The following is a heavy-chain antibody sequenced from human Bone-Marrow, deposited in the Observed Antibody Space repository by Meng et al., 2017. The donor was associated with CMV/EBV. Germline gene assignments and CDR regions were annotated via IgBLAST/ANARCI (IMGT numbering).Heavy chain of an antibody. CDR3: ARDLRQLVRYYYYYYGMDV. CDR2: ISGSGGST. Sequence: GESLKISCAASGFTFSDYYMSWVRQAPGKGLEWVSAISGSGGSTYYADSVKGRFTISRDNSKHTLYLQMNSLRAEDTAVYYCARDLRQLVRYYYYYYGMDVWGQGTTVTVSS. D-gene: IGHD6-6*01. CDR1: GFTFSDYY. V-gene: IGHV3-23*01. J-gene: IGHJ6*02.